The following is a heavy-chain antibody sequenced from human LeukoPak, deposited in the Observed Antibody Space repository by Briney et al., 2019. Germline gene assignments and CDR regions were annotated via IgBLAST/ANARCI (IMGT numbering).Heavy chain of an antibody. V-gene: IGHV3-74*01. CDR2: INGDGRSI. Sequence: GGSLRLSCAASGFTFSNFWMHWVRQAPGKGLVWVSRINGDGRSISYADSVKGRFTISRDNAKNTLYLQMNSLRVEDTAVYYCARGSFLITFGGFIGWGQGTLVTVSS. CDR3: ARGSFLITFGGFIG. CDR1: GFTFSNFW. J-gene: IGHJ4*02. D-gene: IGHD3-16*02.